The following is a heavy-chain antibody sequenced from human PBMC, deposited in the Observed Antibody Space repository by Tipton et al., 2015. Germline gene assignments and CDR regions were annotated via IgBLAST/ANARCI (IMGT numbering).Heavy chain of an antibody. CDR1: GFTFSNYE. Sequence: SLRLSCEASGFTFSNYEMSWVRQAPGKGLEWVSYINSGGRTKYYADSVKGRFTISRDNAKNSLYLQMNSLRAEDTAVYYCARDILNDFCSGWPEEYWGQGTLVTVSS. J-gene: IGHJ4*02. D-gene: IGHD3-3*01. CDR2: INSGGRTK. V-gene: IGHV3-48*03. CDR3: ARDILNDFCSGWPEEY.